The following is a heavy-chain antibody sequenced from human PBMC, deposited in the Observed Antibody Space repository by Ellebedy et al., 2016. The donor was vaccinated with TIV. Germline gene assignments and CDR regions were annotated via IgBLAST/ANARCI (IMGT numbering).Heavy chain of an antibody. D-gene: IGHD5-12*01. Sequence: SETLSLTXAVYGGSFSGYYWSWIRQPPGKGLEWIGEINHSGSTNYNPSLKSRVTISVDTSKNQFSLKLSSVTAADTAVYYCARGYSGYDYYDRWFDPWGQGTLVTVSS. J-gene: IGHJ5*02. CDR3: ARGYSGYDYYDRWFDP. CDR2: INHSGST. V-gene: IGHV4-34*01. CDR1: GGSFSGYY.